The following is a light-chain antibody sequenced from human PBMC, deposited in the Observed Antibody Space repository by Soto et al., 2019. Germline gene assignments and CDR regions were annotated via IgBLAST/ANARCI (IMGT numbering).Light chain of an antibody. CDR1: QRMTGWY. CDR2: AAS. V-gene: IGKV3-20*01. J-gene: IGKJ2*01. Sequence: IVLIQAVATLSFTTGERATLFCRARQRMTGWYLAWYQQKPGQAPRVLSYAASHRATGIPDRCSGSGSGTDLSLTISRLEPEVFAVYYCHQYDSSRQTFGQGT. CDR3: HQYDSSRQT.